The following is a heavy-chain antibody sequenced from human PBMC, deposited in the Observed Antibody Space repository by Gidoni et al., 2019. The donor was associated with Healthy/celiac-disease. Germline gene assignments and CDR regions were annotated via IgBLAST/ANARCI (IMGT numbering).Heavy chain of an antibody. D-gene: IGHD3-3*01. CDR1: GFTFSSYA. V-gene: IGHV3-23*01. CDR3: AKDGITIFGVVTPFDP. Sequence: EVQLLESGGGLVQTGGSLRLSCAASGFTFSSYAMSWVRQAPGKGRELVSAISGSGGSTSYADSVKGRFTISRDNSKNTLYLQMNSLRAEDTAVYYCAKDGITIFGVVTPFDPWGQGTLVTVSS. J-gene: IGHJ5*02. CDR2: ISGSGGST.